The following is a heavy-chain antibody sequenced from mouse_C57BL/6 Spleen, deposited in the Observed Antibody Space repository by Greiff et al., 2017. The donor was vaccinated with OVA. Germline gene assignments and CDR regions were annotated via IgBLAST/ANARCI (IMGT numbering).Heavy chain of an antibody. Sequence: QVQLKQSGAELVRPGASVTLSCKASGYTFTDYEMHWVKQTPVHGLEWIGAIDPETGGTAYNQKFKGKAILTADKSSSTAYMELRSLTSEDSAVYYCTRKLLEDFDYWGQGTTLTVSS. V-gene: IGHV1-15*01. D-gene: IGHD2-14*01. CDR1: GYTFTDYE. CDR3: TRKLLEDFDY. J-gene: IGHJ2*01. CDR2: IDPETGGT.